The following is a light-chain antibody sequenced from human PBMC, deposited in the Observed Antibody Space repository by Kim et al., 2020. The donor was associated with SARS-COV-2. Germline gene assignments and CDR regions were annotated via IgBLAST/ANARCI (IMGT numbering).Light chain of an antibody. CDR1: SSNIGNNY. Sequence: GQKVTISLSGSSSNIGNNYVSWYQQLPGTAPKLLIYDNNKRPSGIPDRFSGSKSGTSATLGITGLQTGDEADYYCGTWDSSLSAWVFGGGTQLTVL. J-gene: IGLJ3*02. V-gene: IGLV1-51*01. CDR3: GTWDSSLSAWV. CDR2: DNN.